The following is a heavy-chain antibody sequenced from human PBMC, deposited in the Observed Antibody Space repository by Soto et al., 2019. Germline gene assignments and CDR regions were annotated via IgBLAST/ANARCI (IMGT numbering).Heavy chain of an antibody. CDR3: VSGSSFGSGIDYNEGWFAP. D-gene: IGHD3-10*01. Sequence: QVPLVESGGGVVQPWRSLRLSCATSGFNFNSFRMHWVRQAPGKGLEWVAVIWIDENMKYYADSVKGRFTISKDNSKNTLYLVMNSLRAYDTAVYYCVSGSSFGSGIDYNEGWFAPWGQGTLVTVAS. J-gene: IGHJ5*02. CDR1: GFNFNSFR. CDR2: IWIDENMK. V-gene: IGHV3-33*01.